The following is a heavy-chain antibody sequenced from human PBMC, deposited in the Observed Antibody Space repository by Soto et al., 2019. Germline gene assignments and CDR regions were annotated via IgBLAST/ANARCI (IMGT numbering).Heavy chain of an antibody. CDR3: ARENWHYGSAKTYYYGMDV. J-gene: IGHJ6*02. CDR1: GGSISSYY. D-gene: IGHD1-7*01. V-gene: IGHV4-4*07. Sequence: ASETLSLTCTVSGGSISSYYWSWIRQPAGKGLEWIGRIYTSGSTNYNPSLKSRVTMSVDTSKNQFSLKLSSVTAADTSVYYCARENWHYGSAKTYYYGMDVWGQGTTVTVSS. CDR2: IYTSGST.